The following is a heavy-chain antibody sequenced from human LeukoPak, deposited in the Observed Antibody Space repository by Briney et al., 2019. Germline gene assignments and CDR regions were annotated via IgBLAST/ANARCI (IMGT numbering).Heavy chain of an antibody. D-gene: IGHD5-18*01. V-gene: IGHV1-69*05. Sequence: ASVKVSCKASGGTFSSYAISWVRQAPGQGLEWMGGIIPIFGTANYAQKFQGRVTITTDESTSTAHMELSSLRSEDTAVYYCARALWDTAMVTFDYYYYYMDVWGKGTTVTVSS. J-gene: IGHJ6*03. CDR3: ARALWDTAMVTFDYYYYYMDV. CDR2: IIPIFGTA. CDR1: GGTFSSYA.